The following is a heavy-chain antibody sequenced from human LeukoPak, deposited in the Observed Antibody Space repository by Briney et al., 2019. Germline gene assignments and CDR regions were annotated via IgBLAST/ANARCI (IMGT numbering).Heavy chain of an antibody. D-gene: IGHD3-3*01. J-gene: IGHJ4*02. V-gene: IGHV3-23*01. CDR1: GFTFSSYA. Sequence: GGSLRLSCAASGFTFSSYAMSWVRQAPGKGLEWDSTISGSGGSTYYADSVKGRFTISRDNSKNTLYLQMNSLRAEDTAVYYCAKFGNYDFWSGFGDFDYWGQGTLVTVSS. CDR2: ISGSGGST. CDR3: AKFGNYDFWSGFGDFDY.